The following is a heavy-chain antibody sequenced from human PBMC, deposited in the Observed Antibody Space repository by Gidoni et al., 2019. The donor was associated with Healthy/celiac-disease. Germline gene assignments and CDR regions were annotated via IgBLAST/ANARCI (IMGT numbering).Heavy chain of an antibody. V-gene: IGHV4-34*01. CDR3: ARDGATGTTRYNWFDP. CDR2: VNHSGST. Sequence: QVQLQQWGAGLLKPSETLSLTCAVYGGSFSGSYGSWIRQPPGKGLAWIGEVNHSGSTNSNPSLKSRVTISVDTSKNQFSLKLSSVTAADTAVYYCARDGATGTTRYNWFDPWGQGTLVTVSS. CDR1: GGSFSGSY. D-gene: IGHD1-7*01. J-gene: IGHJ5*02.